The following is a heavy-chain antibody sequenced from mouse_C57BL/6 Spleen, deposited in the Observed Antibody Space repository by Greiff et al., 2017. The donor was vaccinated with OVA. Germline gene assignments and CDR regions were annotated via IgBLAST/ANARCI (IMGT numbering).Heavy chain of an antibody. J-gene: IGHJ2*01. CDR3: ARSGNYEPYYFDY. V-gene: IGHV1-76*01. CDR2: IYPGSGNT. CDR1: GYTFTDYY. D-gene: IGHD2-4*01. Sequence: VQLQQSGAELVRPGASVKLSCKASGYTFTDYYINWVKQRPGQGLEWIARIYPGSGNTYYNEKFKGKATLTVDKSSSTAYMQLSSLTSEDSAVYFCARSGNYEPYYFDYWGQGTTLTVSS.